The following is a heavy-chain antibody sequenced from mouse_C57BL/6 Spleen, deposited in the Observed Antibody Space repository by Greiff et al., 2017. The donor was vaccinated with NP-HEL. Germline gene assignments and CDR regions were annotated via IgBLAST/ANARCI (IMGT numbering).Heavy chain of an antibody. J-gene: IGHJ1*03. D-gene: IGHD1-1*01. CDR3: TGHYYGSGGYFDV. Sequence: EVKLVESGAELVRPGASVKLSCTASGFNIKDYYMHWVKQRPEQGLEWIGRIDPEDGDTEYAPKFQGKATMTADTSSNTAYLQLSSLTSEDTAVYYCTGHYYGSGGYFDVWGTGTTVTVSS. V-gene: IGHV14-1*01. CDR2: IDPEDGDT. CDR1: GFNIKDYY.